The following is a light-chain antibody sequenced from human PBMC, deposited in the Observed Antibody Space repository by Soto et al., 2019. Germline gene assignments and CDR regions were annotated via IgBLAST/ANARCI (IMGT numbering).Light chain of an antibody. J-gene: IGKJ1*01. CDR2: GAS. CDR3: QQYGNSPKT. Sequence: ESVLTQSPGTLSLSPGERATLSCRASQSVSSNYLAWYQQKPGQAPRLLIFGASSRATGIPDRFSGSGSGTDFTLTITRLAREDFAVYYCQQYGNSPKTFGQGTKVDI. V-gene: IGKV3-20*01. CDR1: QSVSSNY.